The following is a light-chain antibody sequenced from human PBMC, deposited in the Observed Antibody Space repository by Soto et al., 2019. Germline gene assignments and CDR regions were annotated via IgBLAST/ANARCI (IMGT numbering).Light chain of an antibody. CDR3: QQYGSSST. CDR2: GAS. Sequence: EIVLTQSPGTLSLSSGERATLSCRASQSVSSNYLAWYQQKPGQAPRLLIYGASSRATGIPERFSGSGSGTDFTLTISRLEPEDFAVYYCQQYGSSSTFGGGTKVEIK. CDR1: QSVSSNY. J-gene: IGKJ4*01. V-gene: IGKV3-20*01.